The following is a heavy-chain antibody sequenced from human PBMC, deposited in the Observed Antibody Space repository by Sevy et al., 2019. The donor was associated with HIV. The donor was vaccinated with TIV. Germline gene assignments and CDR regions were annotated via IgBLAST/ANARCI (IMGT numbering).Heavy chain of an antibody. D-gene: IGHD1-26*01. Sequence: SETLSLTCAVSGYSISSGYYWGWIRQPPGKGLEWIGSIYHSGSTYYNPSLKSRVTISVDTPKNQFSLKLSSVTAAETAVYYCARQEEKWGGPFDIWGQGTMVTVSS. J-gene: IGHJ3*02. CDR3: ARQEEKWGGPFDI. CDR2: IYHSGST. V-gene: IGHV4-38-2*01. CDR1: GYSISSGYY.